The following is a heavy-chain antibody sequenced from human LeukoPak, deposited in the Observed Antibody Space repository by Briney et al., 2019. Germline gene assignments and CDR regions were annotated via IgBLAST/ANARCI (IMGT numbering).Heavy chain of an antibody. CDR2: VNGDGSST. Sequence: GGSLRLSCAASGFTFSTYWMHWVRQAPGKGLVWVSRVNGDGSSTNYTDSVKGRFTISRDNAKNTLYLQMNSLRAEDTAVYYCARRYYYDSSGYLYWGQGTLVTVSS. CDR1: GFTFSTYW. V-gene: IGHV3-74*01. CDR3: ARRYYYDSSGYLY. D-gene: IGHD3-22*01. J-gene: IGHJ4*02.